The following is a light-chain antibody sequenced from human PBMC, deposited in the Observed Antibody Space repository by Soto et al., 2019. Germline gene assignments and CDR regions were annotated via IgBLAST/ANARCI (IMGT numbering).Light chain of an antibody. J-gene: IGKJ2*01. CDR3: QQYNTWYT. V-gene: IGKV3-15*01. CDR2: GAS. CDR1: QSVSRY. Sequence: EIVMTQSPATLSVSPGERATLSCRASQSVSRYLAWYQQKPGQAPRPLIYGASTRATGIPARFSGSGSGIEFTLTISNLQSEDFAVYYCQQYNTWYTFGQGTKLEI.